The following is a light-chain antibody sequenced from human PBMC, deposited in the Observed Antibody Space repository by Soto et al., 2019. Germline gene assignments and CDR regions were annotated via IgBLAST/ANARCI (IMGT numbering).Light chain of an antibody. CDR2: KAA. CDR1: DNIVHW. Sequence: DIQMTQSPSTLSASVGDRVAITCRASDNIVHWVAWYQQKPGKAPKLLIYKAANLADEVPSRFAGSGSGTDLTLTLTRLQPEDLATDDCQHYNSFSRTFGQGTKVEV. J-gene: IGKJ1*01. V-gene: IGKV1-5*03. CDR3: QHYNSFSRT.